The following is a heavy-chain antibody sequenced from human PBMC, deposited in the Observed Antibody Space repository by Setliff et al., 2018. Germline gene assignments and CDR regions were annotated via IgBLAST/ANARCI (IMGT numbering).Heavy chain of an antibody. CDR2: IYYTGST. CDR3: ARLRKSTPHWYFDL. J-gene: IGHJ2*01. Sequence: SETLSLTCTVSGVSISSHYWSWVRQPPGKGLECIGDIYYTGSTKYNPSLWSRLTISIDTSKKQFSLRLTSVSAADTAVYYCARLRKSTPHWYFDLWGRGTLVTVS. CDR1: GVSISSHY. V-gene: IGHV4-59*11.